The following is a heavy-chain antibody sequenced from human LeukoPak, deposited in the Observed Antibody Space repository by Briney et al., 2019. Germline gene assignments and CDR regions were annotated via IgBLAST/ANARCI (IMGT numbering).Heavy chain of an antibody. J-gene: IGHJ4*02. D-gene: IGHD3-22*01. Sequence: GGSLRLSCAASGLTFSSYAMSWVRQAPGKGLEWVSAISGSGGSTYYADSVKGRFTISRDNSKNTLYLQMNSLRADDTAIYYCASGRGYYDYWGQGTLVTVSS. V-gene: IGHV3-23*01. CDR3: ASGRGYYDY. CDR2: ISGSGGST. CDR1: GLTFSSYA.